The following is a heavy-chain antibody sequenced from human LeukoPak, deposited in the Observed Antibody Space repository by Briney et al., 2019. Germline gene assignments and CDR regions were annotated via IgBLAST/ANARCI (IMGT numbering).Heavy chain of an antibody. CDR3: ARDLDYYDSSVGAFDI. CDR1: GYTFTSYD. D-gene: IGHD3-22*01. V-gene: IGHV1-8*03. J-gene: IGHJ3*02. Sequence: ASVKVSCKASGYTFTSYDINWVRQATGQGLEWMGWMNPNSGNTGYAQKFQGRVTITRNTSISTAYMELSSLRAEDTAVYYCARDLDYYDSSVGAFDIWGQGTMVTVSS. CDR2: MNPNSGNT.